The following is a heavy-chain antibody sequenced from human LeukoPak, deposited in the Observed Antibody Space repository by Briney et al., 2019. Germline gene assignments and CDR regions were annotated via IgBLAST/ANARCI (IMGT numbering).Heavy chain of an antibody. CDR1: GFNFSGFA. Sequence: GRSLTLSCATSGFNFSGFAMNWVRQAPGKGPKWVAVISYNGDNKYYADSVKGRFIISRDNSKNTPFLQLNSLRPEDTAVYYCATLYDFPSDFWGQGTLVTVSS. V-gene: IGHV3-30-3*01. D-gene: IGHD3-3*01. CDR2: ISYNGDNK. J-gene: IGHJ4*02. CDR3: ATLYDFPSDF.